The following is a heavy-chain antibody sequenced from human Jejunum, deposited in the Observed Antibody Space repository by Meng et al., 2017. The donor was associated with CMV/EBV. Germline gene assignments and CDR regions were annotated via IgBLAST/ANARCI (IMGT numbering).Heavy chain of an antibody. J-gene: IGHJ3*02. V-gene: IGHV4-39*07. CDR3: ARAPRVVVLLTQGGAFDI. Sequence: NISPYYWGWIRQSPGQGLEWIGTIYYSGTTFYNSSIKSRATISVDTSKNQFSLGLTSVTAADTAVYYCARAPRVVVLLTQGGAFDIWSQGTLVTVSS. D-gene: IGHD3-22*01. CDR1: NISPYY. CDR2: IYYSGTT.